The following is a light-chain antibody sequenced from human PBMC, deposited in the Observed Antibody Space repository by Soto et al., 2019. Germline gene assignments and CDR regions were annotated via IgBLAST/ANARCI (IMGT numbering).Light chain of an antibody. J-gene: IGLJ1*01. CDR3: SSFTATSTLV. CDR1: ISDIGLYNY. Sequence: QSVLTQPAAVSGSPGQSITISCTGTISDIGLYNYVSWYQQHPGKAPKLVIYEVSNRPSGVSDRFSGSKSDNTASLTISGLQAEDEANYYCSSFTATSTLVFGAGTKVTGL. CDR2: EVS. V-gene: IGLV2-14*01.